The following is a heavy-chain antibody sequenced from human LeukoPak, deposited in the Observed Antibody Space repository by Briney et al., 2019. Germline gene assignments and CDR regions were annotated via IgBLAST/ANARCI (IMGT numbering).Heavy chain of an antibody. D-gene: IGHD2-15*01. Sequence: GGSLRLSCAPSGFVFSSYAMHWVRQAPGKGLEWVALISFDGSSKYYGDSVKGRFTISRDNSKNTLYLQMNNLRIEDAAVYYCAKNRGPYCSGGSCYFFGYWGQGTLVTVSS. V-gene: IGHV3-30*18. CDR2: ISFDGSSK. CDR3: AKNRGPYCSGGSCYFFGY. CDR1: GFVFSSYA. J-gene: IGHJ4*02.